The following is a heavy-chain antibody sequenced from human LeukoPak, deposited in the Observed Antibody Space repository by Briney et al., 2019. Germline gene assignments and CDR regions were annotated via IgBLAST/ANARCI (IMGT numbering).Heavy chain of an antibody. Sequence: SETLSLTCAVYGGSFSGYYWSWIRQPPGKGLEWIGEINHSGSTNYNPSLKSRVTISVDTSKNQFSLKLSSVTAADTAVYYCARGPRWGFVSDYYQGHAGTYGYFDYWGQGTLVTVSS. CDR1: GGSFSGYY. J-gene: IGHJ4*02. CDR2: INHSGST. V-gene: IGHV4-34*01. CDR3: ARGPRWGFVSDYYQGHAGTYGYFDY. D-gene: IGHD3-3*01.